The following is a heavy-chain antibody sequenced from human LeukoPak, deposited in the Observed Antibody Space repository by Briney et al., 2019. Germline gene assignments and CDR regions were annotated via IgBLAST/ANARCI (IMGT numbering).Heavy chain of an antibody. Sequence: QTGGSLRLSCAASGFTFSTYAMSWVRQAPGKGLEWVSIITGSGGSTYYADSVKGRFTISRDNSKNTVYLQMNSLRAEDTAVYYCAKVPYIVVVTAIYFDYWGQGTLVTVSS. D-gene: IGHD2-21*02. J-gene: IGHJ4*02. CDR3: AKVPYIVVVTAIYFDY. V-gene: IGHV3-23*01. CDR1: GFTFSTYA. CDR2: ITGSGGST.